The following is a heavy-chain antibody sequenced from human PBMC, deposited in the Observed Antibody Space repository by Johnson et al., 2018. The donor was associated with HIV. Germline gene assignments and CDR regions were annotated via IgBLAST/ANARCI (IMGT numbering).Heavy chain of an antibody. V-gene: IGHV3-30*19. CDR2: ISYDGSDK. J-gene: IGHJ3*02. CDR1: GFTFSDYC. D-gene: IGHD2-15*01. Sequence: QEQLVESGGGVVQPGRSLRLSCAASGFTFSDYCMHWVRQAPGKGLEWVAGISYDGSDKYYVDSVKGRFNISRDNSKNTMYLQMNSLRAEDTAVYYVAKVRRWSVPTHLDAFDIWGQGTMVTVSS. CDR3: AKVRRWSVPTHLDAFDI.